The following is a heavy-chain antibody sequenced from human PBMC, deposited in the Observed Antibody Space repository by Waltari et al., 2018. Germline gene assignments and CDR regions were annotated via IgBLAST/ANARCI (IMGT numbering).Heavy chain of an antibody. D-gene: IGHD3-10*01. CDR2: INPNSGGT. Sequence: QVQLVQSGAEVKKPGASVKVSCKASGYTFTGYYMHWVRQAPGQGLEWMGWINPNSGGTNYAQKFQGWVNMTRDTSISTAYRELSRLRSDDTAVYYCARGGGYYYGSGSSLYGMDVWGQGTTVTVSS. CDR3: ARGGGYYYGSGSSLYGMDV. V-gene: IGHV1-2*04. CDR1: GYTFTGYY. J-gene: IGHJ6*02.